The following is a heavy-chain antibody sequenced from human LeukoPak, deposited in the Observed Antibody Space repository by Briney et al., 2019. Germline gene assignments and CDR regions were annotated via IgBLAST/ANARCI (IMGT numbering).Heavy chain of an antibody. CDR3: ARDQLFFGVGDAFDI. Sequence: NPSETLSLTCTVSGGSISSYYWSWIRQPPGKGLEWIGYIYYSGSTNYNPSLKSRVTISVDTSKNQFSLKLSSVTAADTAVYYCARDQLFFGVGDAFDIWGQGTMVTVSS. J-gene: IGHJ3*02. D-gene: IGHD2-2*01. CDR1: GGSISSYY. V-gene: IGHV4-59*01. CDR2: IYYSGST.